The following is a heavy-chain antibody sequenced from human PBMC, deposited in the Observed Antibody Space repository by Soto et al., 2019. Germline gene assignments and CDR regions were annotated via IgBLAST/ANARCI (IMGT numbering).Heavy chain of an antibody. D-gene: IGHD3-3*01. J-gene: IGHJ4*02. CDR3: ARDKEEEYYDFWSGPSY. V-gene: IGHV3-30-3*01. Sequence: PGGSLRLSCAASGFTFSSYAMHWVRQAPGKGLEWVAVISYDGSNKYYADSMKGRFTIPRDNSKNTLYLQMNSLRAEDTAVYYCARDKEEEYYDFWSGPSYWGQGTLVTVS. CDR1: GFTFSSYA. CDR2: ISYDGSNK.